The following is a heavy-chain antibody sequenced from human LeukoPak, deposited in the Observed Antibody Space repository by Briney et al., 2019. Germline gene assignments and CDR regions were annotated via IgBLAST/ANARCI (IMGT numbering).Heavy chain of an antibody. CDR1: XGTFISYA. D-gene: IGHD6-13*01. CDR2: INAGNGNT. J-gene: IGHJ4*02. Sequence: SVXXSXKASXGTFISYAISWVRQAPGQRLEWMGWINAGNGNTKYSQKFQGRVTITRDTSASTAYMELSSLRSEDTAVYYCAREGSSSWYGFDYWGQGTLVTVSS. CDR3: AREGSSSWYGFDY. V-gene: IGHV1-3*01.